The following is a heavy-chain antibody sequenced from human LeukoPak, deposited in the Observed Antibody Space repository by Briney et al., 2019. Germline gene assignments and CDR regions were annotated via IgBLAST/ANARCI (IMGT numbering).Heavy chain of an antibody. CDR1: GFTFNKAW. D-gene: IGHD3-22*01. Sequence: GGSLRLSCAASGFTFNKAWMSWVRQAPGKGLEWVGRIKGKTDGGTTDYAAPVKGRFTISRDDSKNTLYLQMNSLKTEDTAVYYCTTDAYYYDSSGYKGVDYWGQGTLVTVSS. J-gene: IGHJ4*02. CDR3: TTDAYYYDSSGYKGVDY. CDR2: IKGKTDGGTT. V-gene: IGHV3-15*01.